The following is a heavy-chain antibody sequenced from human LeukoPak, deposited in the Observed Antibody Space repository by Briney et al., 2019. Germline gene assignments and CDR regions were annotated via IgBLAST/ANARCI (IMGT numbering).Heavy chain of an antibody. CDR1: GFTFSSYA. D-gene: IGHD4-23*01. Sequence: PGGSLRLSCAASGFTFSSYAMSWVRQAPGKGLEWVSSLSGSGGDTYYADSVKGRFTISRDNSKNTVYLQMNSLRAEDTAIYYCAKDQGQAVVPRRFDYWGQGTLVTVSS. J-gene: IGHJ4*02. V-gene: IGHV3-23*01. CDR2: LSGSGGDT. CDR3: AKDQGQAVVPRRFDY.